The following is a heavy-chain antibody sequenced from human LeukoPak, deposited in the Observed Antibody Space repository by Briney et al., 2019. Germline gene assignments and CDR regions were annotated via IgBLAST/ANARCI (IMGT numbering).Heavy chain of an antibody. J-gene: IGHJ4*02. V-gene: IGHV3-20*04. CDR3: ARGYYYDSSGYPGDY. Sequence: GGSLRPSCAASGFTVSSNYMSWVRQAPGKGLEWVSGINWNGGSTGYADSVKGRFTISRDNAKNSLYLQMNSLRAEDTALYYCARGYYYDSSGYPGDYWGQGTLVTVSS. D-gene: IGHD3-22*01. CDR2: INWNGGST. CDR1: GFTVSSNY.